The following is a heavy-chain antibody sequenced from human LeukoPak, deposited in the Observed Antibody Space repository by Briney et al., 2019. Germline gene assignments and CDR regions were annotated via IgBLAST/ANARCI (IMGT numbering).Heavy chain of an antibody. D-gene: IGHD6-19*01. V-gene: IGHV3-48*01. CDR3: ARHSSGQPFDY. CDR1: GFTFSSYS. J-gene: IGHJ4*02. CDR2: ISSSSSTI. Sequence: PGGSLRLSCAASGFTFSSYSMNWVRQAPGKGLEWVSYISSSSSTIYYADSVKGRFTISRDNAKNSLYLQMNSLRAEDTAVYYCARHSSGQPFDYWGQGTLVTVSS.